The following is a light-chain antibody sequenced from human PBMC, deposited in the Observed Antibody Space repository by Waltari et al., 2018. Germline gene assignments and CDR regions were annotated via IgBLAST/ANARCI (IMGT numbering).Light chain of an antibody. J-gene: IGKJ4*01. CDR3: QQYCTTPLT. CDR1: QSVLFSLNNKNY. V-gene: IGKV4-1*01. CDR2: WAS. Sequence: DIVMTQSPDSLAVSLGERATINCKSSQSVLFSLNNKNYLAWYQQKPGQPPKLLIYWASTRESGVPDRVSGSESGTEFNLTISSLQAEDVAVYYCQQYCTTPLTFGGGTKVEIK.